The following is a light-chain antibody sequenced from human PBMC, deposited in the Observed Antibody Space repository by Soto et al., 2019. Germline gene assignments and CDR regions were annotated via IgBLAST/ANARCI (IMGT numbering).Light chain of an antibody. V-gene: IGKV1-6*01. J-gene: IGKJ4*01. CDR1: QDIGND. CDR2: AAS. Sequence: AIQMTQSPSSLSASVGDRVTITCRASQDIGNDLAWYQQRPGKAPKLLIYAASSLQSGVPSRFSGSGSGTDVTLTISSLQPGDFATYYCLQDYNFPLTFGGGTKVEIK. CDR3: LQDYNFPLT.